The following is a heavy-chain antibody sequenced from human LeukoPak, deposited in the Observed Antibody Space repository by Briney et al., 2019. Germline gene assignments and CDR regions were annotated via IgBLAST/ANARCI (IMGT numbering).Heavy chain of an antibody. V-gene: IGHV4-4*07. CDR3: AREGNYYDSSGSYNDY. CDR2: IYTTGST. CDR1: GGSISDYY. J-gene: IGHJ4*02. D-gene: IGHD3-22*01. Sequence: SETLSLTCTVSGGSISDYYWSWIRQPAGKGLEWIGRIYTTGSTDYNPSLKSRVTISVDTSKNQFSLKLSSVTAADTAVYYCAREGNYYDSSGSYNDYWGQGTLVTVSS.